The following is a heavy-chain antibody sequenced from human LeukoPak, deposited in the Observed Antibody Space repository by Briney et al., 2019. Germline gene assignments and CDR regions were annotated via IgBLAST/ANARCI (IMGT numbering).Heavy chain of an antibody. V-gene: IGHV4-4*07. D-gene: IGHD3-10*01. CDR3: ARVPLFGWAPYYYYYYMDV. CDR1: GGSIINYY. Sequence: SETLSLTCTVSGGSIINYYWSWIRQPAGKGLEWIGRMYTSGSTNYNPSLKSRVTMSVDTSKNQFSLKLSSVTAADTAVYYCARVPLFGWAPYYYYYYMDVWGKGTTVTVSS. CDR2: MYTSGST. J-gene: IGHJ6*03.